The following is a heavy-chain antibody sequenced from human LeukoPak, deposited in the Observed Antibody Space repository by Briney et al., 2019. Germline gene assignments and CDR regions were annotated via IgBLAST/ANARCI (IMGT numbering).Heavy chain of an antibody. V-gene: IGHV4-59*01. CDR2: IYYSGST. CDR3: ARGVSYYDSSGYKH. CDR1: GGSISSYY. J-gene: IGHJ1*01. Sequence: SETLSLTCTVSGGSISSYYWSWIRQPPGKGLEWIGYIYYSGSTNYNPSLKSRVTISVDTSKNLFSLKLSSVTAADTAVYYCARGVSYYDSSGYKHWGQGTLVTVSS. D-gene: IGHD3-22*01.